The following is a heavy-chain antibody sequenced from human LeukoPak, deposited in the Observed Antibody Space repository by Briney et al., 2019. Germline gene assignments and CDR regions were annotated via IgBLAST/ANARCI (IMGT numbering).Heavy chain of an antibody. CDR1: GFDFDIYR. D-gene: IGHD6-6*01. J-gene: IGHJ5*02. CDR2: ISYDGSNK. V-gene: IGHV3-30-3*01. CDR3: ARTEYSSSPWWFDP. Sequence: GGSLRLSCAASGFDFDIYRMHWVRQAPGKGLEWVAVISYDGSNKYYADSVKGRFTISRDNSKNTLYLQMNSLRAEDTAVYYCARTEYSSSPWWFDPWGQGTLVTVSS.